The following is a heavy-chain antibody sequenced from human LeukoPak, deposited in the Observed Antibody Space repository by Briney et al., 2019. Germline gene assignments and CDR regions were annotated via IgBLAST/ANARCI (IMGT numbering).Heavy chain of an antibody. J-gene: IGHJ5*02. CDR3: ARLRGSGSTGNWFDP. Sequence: ASVKVSCKASGYTFTSYGISWVRQAPGQGLEWMGWISAYNGNTNYAQKFQGRVTITADESTSTAYMELSSLRSEDTAVYYCARLRGSGSTGNWFDPWGQGTLVTVSS. CDR1: GYTFTSYG. V-gene: IGHV1-18*01. D-gene: IGHD3-10*01. CDR2: ISAYNGNT.